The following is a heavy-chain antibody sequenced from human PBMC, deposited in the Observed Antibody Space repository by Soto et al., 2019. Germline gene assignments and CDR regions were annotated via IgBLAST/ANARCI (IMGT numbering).Heavy chain of an antibody. Sequence: HPGGSLRLSCAASGFTFSSYAMHWVRQAPGKGLEWVAVISYDGSNKYYADSVKGRFTISRDNSKNTLYLQMNSLRAEDTAVYYCARDWGVTGPWGQGTLVTVSS. CDR3: ARDWGVTGP. CDR1: GFTFSSYA. V-gene: IGHV3-30-3*01. D-gene: IGHD3-10*01. CDR2: ISYDGSNK. J-gene: IGHJ5*02.